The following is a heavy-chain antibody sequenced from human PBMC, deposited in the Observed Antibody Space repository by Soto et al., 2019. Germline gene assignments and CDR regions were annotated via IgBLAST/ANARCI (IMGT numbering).Heavy chain of an antibody. CDR1: GFTFSRYP. D-gene: IGHD3-10*01. Sequence: PGGSLRLSCAASGFTFSRYPMHWVRQAPGKGLEYVSAISSNGGSTFYADSVKDRFTITRDNSKNTLYLQMGGLRAEDMAVYFCARAFGSGTYYNDYWGQGTLVTVSS. J-gene: IGHJ4*02. CDR2: ISSNGGST. V-gene: IGHV3-64*02. CDR3: ARAFGSGTYYNDY.